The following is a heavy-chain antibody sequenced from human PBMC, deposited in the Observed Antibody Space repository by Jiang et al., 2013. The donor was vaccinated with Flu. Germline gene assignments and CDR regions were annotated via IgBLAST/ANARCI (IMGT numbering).Heavy chain of an antibody. CDR1: GYTFSPYA. J-gene: IGHJ5*02. CDR3: ARGYIWNYGWLDH. Sequence: SGAEVKKPGASVKLSCKASGYTFSPYAMHWVRQAPGQGLEWMGWIDGGSGNTTYSRKFQGRVTFTRDTSASTAYMELRSLRSEDTGVYFCARGYIWNYGWLDHWGRGTLVTISS. V-gene: IGHV1-3*01. D-gene: IGHD1-7*01. CDR2: IDGGSGNT.